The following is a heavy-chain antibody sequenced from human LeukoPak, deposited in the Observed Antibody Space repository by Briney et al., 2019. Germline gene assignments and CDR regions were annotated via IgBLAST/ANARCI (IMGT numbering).Heavy chain of an antibody. V-gene: IGHV3-23*01. D-gene: IGHD2-2*01. J-gene: IGHJ4*02. CDR2: ISANGDST. Sequence: PGGSLRLSCAASEFTFISYAMNWVRRAPGKGLEWVSSISANGDSTKYADAVKGRFTISRDNSRNTLYLQMNSLRAEDTAVYYCAKERGYCSSTNCYGAFDSWGQGTLVPVSS. CDR1: EFTFISYA. CDR3: AKERGYCSSTNCYGAFDS.